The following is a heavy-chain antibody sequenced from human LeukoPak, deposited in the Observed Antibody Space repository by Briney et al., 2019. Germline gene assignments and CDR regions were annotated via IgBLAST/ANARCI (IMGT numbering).Heavy chain of an antibody. CDR2: ISGSGAAI. D-gene: IGHD1-14*01. CDR3: AKNRRLLGD. V-gene: IGHV3-11*01. J-gene: IGHJ4*02. CDR1: GFTFSGFY. Sequence: GGSLRRCCAASGFTFSGFYMTCVRQAPGSGLEFISCISGSGAAIYYADSVKGRFTISRDNAKKSVYLQMKGLRADDTAVYYCAKNRRLLGDWGQGTLVTVSS.